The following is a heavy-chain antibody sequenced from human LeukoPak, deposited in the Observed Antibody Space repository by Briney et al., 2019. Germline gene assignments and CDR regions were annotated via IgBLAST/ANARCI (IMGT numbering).Heavy chain of an antibody. V-gene: IGHV4-4*07. Sequence: SETLSLTCNVSGDSFSNYYWSRIRQPAGRGLEWIGRIYGSGGSNYNPSLKSRVSISVDKSRNRFSLNLTSVTAADTAVYYCAREAETYSSGFYYDQWGQGTLVTVSS. J-gene: IGHJ4*02. D-gene: IGHD5-18*01. CDR3: AREAETYSSGFYYDQ. CDR2: IYGSGGS. CDR1: GDSFSNYY.